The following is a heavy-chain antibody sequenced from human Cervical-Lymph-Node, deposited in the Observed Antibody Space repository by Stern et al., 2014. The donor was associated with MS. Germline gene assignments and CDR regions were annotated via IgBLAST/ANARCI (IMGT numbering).Heavy chain of an antibody. CDR3: ARTSLLDS. Sequence: QVQLVESGTEVKKPGSSVKVSCKPSEGTFGDSTINWVRQAPGQGLEWMGRIVPILGITTYTQSFQGRVTFTADDSRTTAYLELRGLRSDDTAIYYCARTSLLDSWGQGTLVTVSS. V-gene: IGHV1-69*09. CDR2: IVPILGIT. CDR1: EGTFGDST. D-gene: IGHD1-1*01. J-gene: IGHJ4*02.